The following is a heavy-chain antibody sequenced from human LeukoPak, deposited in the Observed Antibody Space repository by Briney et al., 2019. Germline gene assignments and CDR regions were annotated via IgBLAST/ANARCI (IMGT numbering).Heavy chain of an antibody. Sequence: PGGSLRLSCAASGFTFSSYSMNWGRQAPGKGLGGVSSISSSSYIYYADSVKGRFTISRDNAKNSLYLQMNSLRAEDTAVYYCARGLRRIAGHHDAFDIWGQGTMVTVSS. V-gene: IGHV3-21*01. CDR1: GFTFSSYS. D-gene: IGHD6-13*01. CDR3: ARGLRRIAGHHDAFDI. CDR2: ISSSSYI. J-gene: IGHJ3*02.